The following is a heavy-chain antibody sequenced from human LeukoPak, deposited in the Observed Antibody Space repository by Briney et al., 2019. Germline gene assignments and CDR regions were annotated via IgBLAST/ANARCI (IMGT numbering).Heavy chain of an antibody. J-gene: IGHJ4*02. D-gene: IGHD2-2*01. CDR1: GGSISSYY. V-gene: IGHV4-59*12. CDR2: IYYSGST. CDR3: ARESFHCSSTSCPNY. Sequence: PSETLSLTCTVSGGSISSYYWSWIRQPPGKGLEWIGYIYYSGSTNYNPSLKSRVTISVDTSKNQFSLKLSSVTAADTAVYYCARESFHCSSTSCPNYWGQGTLVTVSS.